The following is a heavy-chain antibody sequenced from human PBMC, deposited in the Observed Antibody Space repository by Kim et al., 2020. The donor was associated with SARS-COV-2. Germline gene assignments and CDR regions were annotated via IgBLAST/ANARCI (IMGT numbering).Heavy chain of an antibody. CDR1: GFMFSIFW. CDR2: IREDGSEK. CDR3: ARDSVVDAPVSGMMGLDV. Sequence: GGSLRLSCEASGFMFSIFWMNWVRQAPGRGLEWVANIREDGSEKNYVDSVKGRFSISRDNAKNSLYLEMSGLRVEDTAVYYCARDSVVDAPVSGMMGLDVWGQGTTVTVSS. J-gene: IGHJ6*02. D-gene: IGHD2-15*01. V-gene: IGHV3-7*05.